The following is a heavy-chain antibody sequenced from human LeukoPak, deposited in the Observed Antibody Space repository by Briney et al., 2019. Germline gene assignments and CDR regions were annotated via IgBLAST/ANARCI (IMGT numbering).Heavy chain of an antibody. Sequence: PGGSLILSCAASGFTFSNYAMSWVRQAPGKGLEWVSVISGSGDSTYYADSVRGRFTISRDNSKNTLYLQMNSLRAEDTAVYYCARDLLTLPIAAAGTFDYWGQGTLVTVSS. D-gene: IGHD6-13*01. CDR2: ISGSGDST. V-gene: IGHV3-23*01. CDR3: ARDLLTLPIAAAGTFDY. J-gene: IGHJ4*02. CDR1: GFTFSNYA.